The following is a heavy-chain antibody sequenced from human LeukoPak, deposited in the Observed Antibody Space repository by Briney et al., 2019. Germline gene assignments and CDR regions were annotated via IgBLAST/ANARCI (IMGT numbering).Heavy chain of an antibody. V-gene: IGHV1-46*03. J-gene: IGHJ4*02. D-gene: IGHD6-13*01. CDR2: INPSGGST. Sequence: ASVKVSCKASGYTFTSYYMHWVRQAPGQGLEWMGIINPSGGSTSYAQKFQGRVTMTRDTSTSTVYMELSSLRSEDTAVYYCARDSSSWYKMQYYFDCWGQGTLVTVSS. CDR1: GYTFTSYY. CDR3: ARDSSSWYKMQYYFDC.